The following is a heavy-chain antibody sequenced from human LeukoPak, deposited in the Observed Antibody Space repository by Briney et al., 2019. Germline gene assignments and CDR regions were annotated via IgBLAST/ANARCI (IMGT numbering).Heavy chain of an antibody. J-gene: IGHJ6*03. V-gene: IGHV4-59*01. Sequence: PSETLSLTCTVSGCSISSYYWSWLRQPPGKGLEWIGYIYYSGSTNYNPSLKSRVTISVDTSKNQFSLKLSSVTAADTAVYYCARTRSGDTTHYYYYYMDVWGKGTTVTISS. CDR1: GCSISSYY. CDR2: IYYSGST. D-gene: IGHD1-26*01. CDR3: ARTRSGDTTHYYYYYMDV.